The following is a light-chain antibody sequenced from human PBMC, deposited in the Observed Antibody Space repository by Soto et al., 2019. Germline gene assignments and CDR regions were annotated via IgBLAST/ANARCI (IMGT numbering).Light chain of an antibody. V-gene: IGLV1-40*01. J-gene: IGLJ3*02. Sequence: QPVLTQPPSVSGAPGQRVTISCTGSSSNIGARYDVHWYQQLPGTAPKLLIYGNSNRPSGVPDRFSGSQSGTSASLAITGLQAEDEADYYCQSYDSSLGGRVFGGGTQLTVL. CDR2: GNS. CDR3: QSYDSSLGGRV. CDR1: SSNIGARYD.